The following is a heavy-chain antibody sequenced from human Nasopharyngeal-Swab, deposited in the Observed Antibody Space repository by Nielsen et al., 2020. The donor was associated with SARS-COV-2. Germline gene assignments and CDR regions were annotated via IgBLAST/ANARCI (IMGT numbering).Heavy chain of an antibody. Sequence: SETLSLTCTVSGGSISSYYWSWIRQPAGKGLEWIGRIYTSGSTNYNPSLKSRVTMSVDTSKNQFSLKLSSVTAADTAVYYCARVGERGYSYGYANDYYYYYGMDVWGQGTTVTVSS. CDR2: IYTSGST. CDR3: ARVGERGYSYGYANDYYYYYGMDV. J-gene: IGHJ6*02. CDR1: GGSISSYY. V-gene: IGHV4-4*07. D-gene: IGHD5-18*01.